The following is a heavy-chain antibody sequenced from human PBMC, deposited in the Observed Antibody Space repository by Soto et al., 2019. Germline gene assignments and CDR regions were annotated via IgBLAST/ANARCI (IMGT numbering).Heavy chain of an antibody. V-gene: IGHV1-18*01. CDR3: ARSGAAQYYYYGMDV. CDR1: GYTFSTSG. D-gene: IGHD2-15*01. CDR2: ISTYNGDT. Sequence: QVQLVQSGAEVRKPGASVKVSCKASGYTFSTSGMSWLRQAPGQGLESMGWISTYNGDTNDAPKFQDRVTMTADTSTSTVYMELRSLRSDDTAVYYCARSGAAQYYYYGMDVWGQGTRVTVSS. J-gene: IGHJ6*02.